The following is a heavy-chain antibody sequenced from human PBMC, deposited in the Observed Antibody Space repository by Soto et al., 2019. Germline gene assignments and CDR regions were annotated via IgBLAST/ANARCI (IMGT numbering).Heavy chain of an antibody. CDR3: AKSSDDFWSGYYPNDAFDI. J-gene: IGHJ3*02. CDR1: GFTFSSYA. D-gene: IGHD3-3*01. CDR2: ISGSGGST. V-gene: IGHV3-23*01. Sequence: PGGSLSLSCAASGFTFSSYAMSWVRQAPGKGLEWVSAISGSGGSTYYADSVKGRFTISRDNSKNTLFLQMNSLRAEDTAVYYCAKSSDDFWSGYYPNDAFDIWGQGTMVTVSS.